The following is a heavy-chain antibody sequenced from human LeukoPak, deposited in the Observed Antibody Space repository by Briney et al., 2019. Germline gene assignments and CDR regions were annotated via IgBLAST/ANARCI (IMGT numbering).Heavy chain of an antibody. CDR1: GASISNYY. CDR3: ARDLTAQAFDI. V-gene: IGHV4-59*12. J-gene: IGHJ3*02. CDR2: IYYSGST. Sequence: SETLSLTCTVSGASISNYYWSWIRQPPGKGLEWIGYIYYSGSTKYNPSLKSRVTISVDTSKNQFSLKLSSVTAADTAVYYCARDLTAQAFDIWGQGTMVTVSS. D-gene: IGHD1-14*01.